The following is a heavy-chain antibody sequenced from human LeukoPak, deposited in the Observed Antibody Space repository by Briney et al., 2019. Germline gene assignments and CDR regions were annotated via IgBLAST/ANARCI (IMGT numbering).Heavy chain of an antibody. J-gene: IGHJ4*02. Sequence: GGSLRLSCAVSGFTFSSYAMSWVRQAPGKGLEWVSGISGSGGSTYYADSVKGRFTISRDNSKKTLYLQMNSLRGVDTAVYYCASHMTTVTSGGDYWGQGTLVTVSS. CDR2: ISGSGGST. V-gene: IGHV3-23*01. CDR1: GFTFSSYA. CDR3: ASHMTTVTSGGDY. D-gene: IGHD4-17*01.